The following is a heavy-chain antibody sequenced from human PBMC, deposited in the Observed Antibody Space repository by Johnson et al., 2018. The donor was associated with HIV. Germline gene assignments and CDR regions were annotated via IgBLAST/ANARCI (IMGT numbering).Heavy chain of an antibody. CDR3: ARETRDDAFDI. CDR1: GFTFSSYG. D-gene: IGHD4-11*01. CDR2: IWYDGSNK. Sequence: QVQLVESGGGLVQPGRSLRLSCAASGFTFSSYGMHWVRQTPGKGLEWVAVIWYDGSNKYYADSVKGRFTISRDNSENTLYLQMNSLRADDTAVYYCARETRDDAFDIWGQGTMVTVSS. V-gene: IGHV3-33*08. J-gene: IGHJ3*02.